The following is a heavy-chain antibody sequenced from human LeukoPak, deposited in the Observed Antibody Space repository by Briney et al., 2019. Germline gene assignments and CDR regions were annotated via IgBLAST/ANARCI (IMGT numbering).Heavy chain of an antibody. V-gene: IGHV5-51*01. D-gene: IGHD3-22*01. CDR1: GYSFTGYW. CDR2: IYPGDSDT. CDR3: ARTYYYDSSGYYYGYFDY. Sequence: RGESLKISCKGSGYSFTGYWIGWVRQMPGKGLEWMGIIYPGDSDTRYSPSFQGQVTISADKSISTAYLQWSSLKASDTAMYYCARTYYYDSSGYYYGYFDYWGQGTLVTVSS. J-gene: IGHJ4*02.